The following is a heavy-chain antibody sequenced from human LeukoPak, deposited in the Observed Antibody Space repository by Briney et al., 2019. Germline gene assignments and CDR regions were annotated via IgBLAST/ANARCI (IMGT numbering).Heavy chain of an antibody. D-gene: IGHD2-15*01. CDR2: MNSDGTSI. V-gene: IGHV3-74*01. CDR1: GFTFTNYW. J-gene: IGHJ3*01. Sequence: PGGSLRLSCVVSGFTFTNYWMQWVRQVPGKGLVWVARMNSDGTSIIHADSVKGRFTISRDNAENTLYLQMNSLRPEGTALYYCARSQSGVFDVWGQGTMVIVSS. CDR3: ARSQSGVFDV.